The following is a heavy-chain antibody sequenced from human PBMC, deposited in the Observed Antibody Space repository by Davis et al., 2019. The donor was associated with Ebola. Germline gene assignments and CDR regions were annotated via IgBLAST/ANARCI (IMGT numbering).Heavy chain of an antibody. CDR3: AREYQQQLVYFDY. V-gene: IGHV3-21*01. CDR1: GFTFSSYS. Sequence: GGSLRLSCAASGFTFSSYSMNWLRQAPGKGLVWVSSISSSSSYIYYADSVKGRFTISRDNAKNSLYLQMNSLRDEDTAVYYCAREYQQQLVYFDYWGQGTLVTVSS. J-gene: IGHJ4*02. CDR2: ISSSSSYI. D-gene: IGHD6-13*01.